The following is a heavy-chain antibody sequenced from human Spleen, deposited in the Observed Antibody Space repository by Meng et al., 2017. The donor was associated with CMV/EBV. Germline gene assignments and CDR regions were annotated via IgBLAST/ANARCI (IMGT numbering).Heavy chain of an antibody. CDR1: GYTFTGYY. D-gene: IGHD3-22*01. CDR3: AREGRRSGYDNWFDP. CDR2: INPNSDDT. J-gene: IGHJ5*02. V-gene: IGHV1-2*02. Sequence: ASVKVSCKASGYTFTGYYIHWVRQAPGQGLEWMGWINPNSDDTNYTPKFQGRVTMTRDTSISTAYMELSRLTSDDTAVYYCAREGRRSGYDNWFDPWGQGTLVTVSS.